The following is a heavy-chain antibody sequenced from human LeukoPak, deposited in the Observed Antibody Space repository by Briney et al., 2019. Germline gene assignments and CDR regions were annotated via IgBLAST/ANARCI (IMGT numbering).Heavy chain of an antibody. Sequence: GGSLRLSCAASGFTFSSYGMPWVRQAPGKGLEWVAFIRYDGSNKYYADSVKGRFTISRDNSKNTLYLQMNSLRAEDTAVYYCAKDYCSGGSCYYFDYWGQGTLVTVSS. D-gene: IGHD2-15*01. CDR3: AKDYCSGGSCYYFDY. J-gene: IGHJ4*02. V-gene: IGHV3-30*02. CDR2: IRYDGSNK. CDR1: GFTFSSYG.